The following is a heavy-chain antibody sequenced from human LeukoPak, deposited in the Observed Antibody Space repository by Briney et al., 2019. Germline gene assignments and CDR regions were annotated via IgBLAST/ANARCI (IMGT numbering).Heavy chain of an antibody. CDR1: GFTLSNYW. CDR2: IKGDVSKL. CDR3: ATDGDSFEY. D-gene: IGHD3-3*01. Sequence: PGGSLRLSCVTPGFTLSNYWMTWVRQAPGRGLEWVANIKGDVSKLFYMDSVKGRFTISRDNDKNSLYLQMNSLGAEDTAIYYCATDGDSFEYWGQGTLVTVSS. J-gene: IGHJ4*02. V-gene: IGHV3-7*01.